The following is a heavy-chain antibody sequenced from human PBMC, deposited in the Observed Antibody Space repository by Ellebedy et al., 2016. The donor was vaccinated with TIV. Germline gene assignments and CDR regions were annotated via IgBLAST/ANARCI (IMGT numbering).Heavy chain of an antibody. CDR3: TRGFYEKFDP. Sequence: ASVKVSCKASGYTFTKYVISWVRQPPAQGLEGMVWISGYNGDTNYAQKFQGRGTMTTDTSTSTVYMELRSRSFDDTAVYYCTRGFYEKFDPWGQGTLVTVS. D-gene: IGHD5/OR15-5a*01. J-gene: IGHJ5*02. V-gene: IGHV1-18*04. CDR2: ISGYNGDT. CDR1: GYTFTKYV.